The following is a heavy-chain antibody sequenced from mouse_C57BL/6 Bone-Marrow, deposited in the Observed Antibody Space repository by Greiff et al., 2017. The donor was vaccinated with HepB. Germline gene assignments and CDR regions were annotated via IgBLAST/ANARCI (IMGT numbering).Heavy chain of an antibody. Sequence: VQRVESGAELVKPGASVKMSCKASGYTFTTYPIEWMKQNHGKSLEWIGNFHPYNDDTKYNEKFKGKATLTVEKSSSTVYLELSRLTSDDSAVYYCARMDYGPYAMDYWGQGTSVTVSS. CDR1: GYTFTTYP. CDR2: FHPYNDDT. D-gene: IGHD2-4*01. CDR3: ARMDYGPYAMDY. V-gene: IGHV1-47*01. J-gene: IGHJ4*01.